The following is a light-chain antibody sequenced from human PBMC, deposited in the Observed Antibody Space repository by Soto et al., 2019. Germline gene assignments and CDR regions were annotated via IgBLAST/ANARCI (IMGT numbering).Light chain of an antibody. CDR1: QIVSSN. J-gene: IGKJ4*01. CDR2: DAS. V-gene: IGKV3-15*01. Sequence: EIVMTQSPATLSVSPGESATLSCRASQIVSSNLAWHQQKPGQAPRILMYDASTRATGISARFSGSGSGTEFTLTISSLEPEDFAVYYCQQRSNWPLTFGGGTKVDIK. CDR3: QQRSNWPLT.